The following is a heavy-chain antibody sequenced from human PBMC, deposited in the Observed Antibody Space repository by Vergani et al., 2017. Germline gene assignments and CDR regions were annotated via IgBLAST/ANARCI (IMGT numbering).Heavy chain of an antibody. V-gene: IGHV4-38-2*01. D-gene: IGHD3-10*01. J-gene: IGHJ6*02. CDR2: IHHSGGT. CDR1: DSSIMTNPY. CDR3: ARRRGAGGFFPSSYFFGMDV. Sequence: QVQLQESGPGLVKPSETLTLTCDVSDSSIMTNPYWGWFRQSPGKGLEWIGCIHHSGGTHYNSSLKTRVSISIVSSSKFSLRLTYVTAADTAIYYCARRRGAGGFFPSSYFFGMDVWGHGNTVTVSS.